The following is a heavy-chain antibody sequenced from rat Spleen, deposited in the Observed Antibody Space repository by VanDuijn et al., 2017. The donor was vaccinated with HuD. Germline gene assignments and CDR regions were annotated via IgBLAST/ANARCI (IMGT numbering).Heavy chain of an antibody. CDR3: ARGWERFAY. D-gene: IGHD5-1*01. Sequence: QVQLKESGPGLVQPSQTLSLTCTVSGFSLTSYTVSWVRQPPGKGLEWIAAISSGGNTYYNSALKSRLCINRDISRSQVFLKMNSLQTEYTAMYFCARGWERFAYWGQGSLVTVSS. CDR2: ISSGGNT. V-gene: IGHV2-6*01. CDR1: GFSLTSYT. J-gene: IGHJ3*01.